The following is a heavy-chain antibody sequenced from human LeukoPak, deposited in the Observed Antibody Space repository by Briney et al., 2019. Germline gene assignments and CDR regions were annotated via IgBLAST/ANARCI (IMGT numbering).Heavy chain of an antibody. CDR2: IGGSGGST. Sequence: PGGSLRLSCAASGFTFSSYAMSWVRQAAGKGLEWVSVIGGSGGSTYYADSVKGRFTISRDSSKNTLYLQMNSLRAEDTAVYYCAKGFESINGAIPDWGQGTLVTVSS. CDR3: AKGFESINGAIPD. D-gene: IGHD6-6*01. J-gene: IGHJ4*02. V-gene: IGHV3-23*01. CDR1: GFTFSSYA.